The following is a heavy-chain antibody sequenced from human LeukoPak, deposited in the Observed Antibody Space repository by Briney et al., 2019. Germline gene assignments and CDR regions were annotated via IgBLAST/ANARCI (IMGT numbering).Heavy chain of an antibody. CDR1: GGSISSYY. V-gene: IGHV4-59*01. J-gene: IGHJ1*01. CDR3: GRVRTGNTGSPEYFED. D-gene: IGHD5-12*01. Sequence: PSETLSLTCTVSGGSISSYYWSWIRQPPGKGLEWVGYLFYSGNTNSNPSLKSRVTISADTSKNQFSLRLNSVTAADTAAYFCGRVRTGNTGSPEYFEDWGQGTLVTVSS. CDR2: LFYSGNT.